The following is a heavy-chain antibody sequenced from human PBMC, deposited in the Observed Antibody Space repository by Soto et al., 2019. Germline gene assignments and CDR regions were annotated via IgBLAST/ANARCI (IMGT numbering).Heavy chain of an antibody. CDR3: ARGGTAMVMGHHYYYYGMAV. CDR2: TYYRSKWYS. V-gene: IGHV6-1*01. CDR1: GDSVSSTSAA. J-gene: IGHJ6*02. Sequence: SHTLSLTCDISGDSVSSTSAASNSIRQSPSRGLEWLGRTYYRSKWYSDYAVSVKSRITINPDTSKNQFSLQLNSVTPEDTAVYYCARGGTAMVMGHHYYYYGMAVWVQGTTVTVS. D-gene: IGHD5-18*01.